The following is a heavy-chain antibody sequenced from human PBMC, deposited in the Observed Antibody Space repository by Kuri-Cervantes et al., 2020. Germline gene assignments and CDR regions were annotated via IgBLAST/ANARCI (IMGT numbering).Heavy chain of an antibody. D-gene: IGHD5-24*01. V-gene: IGHV3-33*08. Sequence: GGSLRLSCAASGFTFSSYGMHWVRQAPGKGLEWVAVIWYDGSNKYYADSVKGRFTISRDNSKNTLYLQMNSLRAEDTAVYYCARDDRWLQFWGDWTGDYYYGMDVWGQGTTVTVSS. J-gene: IGHJ6*02. CDR3: ARDDRWLQFWGDWTGDYYYGMDV. CDR2: IWYDGSNK. CDR1: GFTFSSYG.